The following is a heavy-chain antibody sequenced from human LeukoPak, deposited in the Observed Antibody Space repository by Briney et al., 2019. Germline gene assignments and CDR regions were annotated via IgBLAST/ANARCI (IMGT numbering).Heavy chain of an antibody. J-gene: IGHJ4*02. Sequence: GGSLRLSCAASGFTFSSYGMHWVRQAPGKGLEWVAVISYDGSNKYYADSVKGRFTISRDNAKNSLYLQMNSLRAEDTAVYYCARGASGGWFFDYWGQGTLVTVSS. CDR3: ARGASGGWFFDY. CDR2: ISYDGSNK. CDR1: GFTFSSYG. D-gene: IGHD6-19*01. V-gene: IGHV3-30*03.